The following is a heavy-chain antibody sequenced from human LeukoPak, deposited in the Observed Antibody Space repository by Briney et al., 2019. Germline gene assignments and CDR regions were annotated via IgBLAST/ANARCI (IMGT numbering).Heavy chain of an antibody. J-gene: IGHJ4*02. Sequence: SETLSLTCTVSGGSITNYYWTWIRQPPGKGLEWIGYIHYSGSTNYNPSLKSRVTISVDTSKNQFSLKLSSVTAADTAVYYCARARTGTTELDYWGQGTLVTVSS. D-gene: IGHD1-1*01. CDR1: GGSITNYY. CDR3: ARARTGTTELDY. CDR2: IHYSGST. V-gene: IGHV4-59*01.